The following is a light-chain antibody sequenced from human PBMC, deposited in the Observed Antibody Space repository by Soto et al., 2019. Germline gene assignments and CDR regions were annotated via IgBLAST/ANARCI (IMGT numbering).Light chain of an antibody. CDR1: QSVDIN. V-gene: IGKV3-15*01. Sequence: EIVMTQSPATLSVSPGGRATLSCRASQSVDINLAWYQQRPGQSPRLLVYGAFTRAAGLPARFSGRGSGTEFTLTISSLQFEDFAVYYCQQYNKWPHTFGQGTKVDIK. CDR3: QQYNKWPHT. J-gene: IGKJ2*01. CDR2: GAF.